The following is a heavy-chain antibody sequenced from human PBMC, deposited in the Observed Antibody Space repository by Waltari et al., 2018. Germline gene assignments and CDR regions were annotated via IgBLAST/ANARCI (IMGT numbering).Heavy chain of an antibody. CDR3: ARWRPPDYGLDN. CDR1: GYTVTDNS. CDR2: INTKTGNS. D-gene: IGHD4-17*01. V-gene: IGHV7-4-1*02. J-gene: IGHJ4*02. Sequence: QAQLVHCGSELKTPGPSVKISCKVSGYTVTDNSLTWVRQASGQGLEWMARINTKTGNSTYAPDLPERFFVSLDTSVRTAYLEIISLKAEDTAVYYCARWRPPDYGLDNWGQGTLVTVSA.